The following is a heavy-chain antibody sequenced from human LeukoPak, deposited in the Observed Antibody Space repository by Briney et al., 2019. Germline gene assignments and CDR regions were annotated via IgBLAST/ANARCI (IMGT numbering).Heavy chain of an antibody. D-gene: IGHD6-13*01. CDR3: AKDYRSSSWYYFDH. J-gene: IGHJ4*02. V-gene: IGHV3-7*03. CDR2: INQDESHK. Sequence: GGSLRLSCTASGFTFSSYWMSWVRQAPGKGLEWVANINQDESHKSHVDSVKGRFTISRDNAKNSLYLQMNSLRAEDTAVYYCAKDYRSSSWYYFDHWGQGTLVTVSS. CDR1: GFTFSSYW.